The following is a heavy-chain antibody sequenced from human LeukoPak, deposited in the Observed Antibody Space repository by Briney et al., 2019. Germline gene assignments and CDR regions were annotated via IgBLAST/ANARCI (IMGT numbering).Heavy chain of an antibody. D-gene: IGHD3-22*01. J-gene: IGHJ6*02. V-gene: IGHV3-74*01. CDR1: GFTFSSYW. CDR2: INSDGSST. CDR3: ARVLSGYHTSVYYYYGMDV. Sequence: PGGSLRLSCAASGFTFSSYWMHWVRQAPGKGLVWVSRINSDGSSTSYAGSVKGRFTISRDNAKNTLYLQMNSLRAEDTAVYYCARVLSGYHTSVYYYYGMDVWGQGTTVTVSS.